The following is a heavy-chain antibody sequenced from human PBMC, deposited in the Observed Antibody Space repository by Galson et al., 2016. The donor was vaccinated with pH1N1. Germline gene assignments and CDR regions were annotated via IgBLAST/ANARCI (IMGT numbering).Heavy chain of an antibody. J-gene: IGHJ6*02. CDR3: AKEIQRASYGMDV. CDR1: GFTFHDYT. V-gene: IGHV3-43*01. CDR2: VSWDGGST. Sequence: SLRLSCAASGFTFHDYTMHWVRQTPGKGLEWVSLVSWDGGSTYYADYVKGRFTVSRDNSKNSLYLQMNSLRSEDTALYYCAKEIQRASYGMDVWGRGTTVTVSS.